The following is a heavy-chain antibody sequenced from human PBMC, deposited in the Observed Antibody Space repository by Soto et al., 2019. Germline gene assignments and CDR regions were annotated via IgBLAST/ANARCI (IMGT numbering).Heavy chain of an antibody. CDR2: INPSGGST. Sequence: ASVKRSCKASGYSITIYYMHWGRKNTRQGLEWMGIINPSGGSTSYAQKFQGRVTMTRDTSTITVYMELSSLRSEDTAVYYCARAPCDGGSCYHAFYYYYYGMDVWGQGTTVTVSS. D-gene: IGHD2-15*01. V-gene: IGHV1-46*01. CDR3: ARAPCDGGSCYHAFYYYYYGMDV. J-gene: IGHJ6*02. CDR1: GYSITIYY.